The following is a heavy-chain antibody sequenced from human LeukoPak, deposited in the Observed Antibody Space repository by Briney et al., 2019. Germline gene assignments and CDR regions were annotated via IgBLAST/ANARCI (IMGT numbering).Heavy chain of an antibody. Sequence: RPGGSLILSCAASGFTVTNNYMSWVRQAPGKGLEWVSIISGGGSIYYADSVKGRFTISRDNSKNTVFLRMNSLRAEDTAVYYCARDLFPGYSIGYHYGYWGQGTRVTVSS. J-gene: IGHJ4*01. CDR1: GFTVTNNY. D-gene: IGHD5-12*01. V-gene: IGHV3-66*01. CDR3: ARDLFPGYSIGYHYGY. CDR2: ISGGGSI.